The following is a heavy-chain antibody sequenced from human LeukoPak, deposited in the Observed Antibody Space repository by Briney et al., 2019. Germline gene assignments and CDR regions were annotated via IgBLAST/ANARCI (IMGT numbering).Heavy chain of an antibody. V-gene: IGHV1-18*01. CDR3: ARDLEPIAVAGTPLVY. J-gene: IGHJ4*02. Sequence: ASVKVSCKASGYTFTNYGLNRVRQAPGQGFEWMGWISGYNGNTKYAQRLQGRVTMTTDTSTSTAYMELRSLRSDDTAVYYCARDLEPIAVAGTPLVYWGQGTLVTVSS. CDR2: ISGYNGNT. D-gene: IGHD6-19*01. CDR1: GYTFTNYG.